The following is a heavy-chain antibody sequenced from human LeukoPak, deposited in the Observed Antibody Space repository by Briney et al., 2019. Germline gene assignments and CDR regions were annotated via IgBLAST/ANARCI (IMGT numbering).Heavy chain of an antibody. CDR3: ARVGYSYVINDWSRTGLGAYPTKYYYHMDV. Sequence: SETLSLTCAVYGGSFSGYYWSWIRQPPGKGLEWIGEINHSGCTNYNPSLKSRVTISGDTSKNQFSLKLSSVTAADTAVYFCARVGYSYVINDWSRTGLGAYPTKYYYHMDVWGKGTTVTVSS. V-gene: IGHV4-34*01. D-gene: IGHD5-18*01. CDR1: GGSFSGYY. CDR2: INHSGCT. J-gene: IGHJ6*03.